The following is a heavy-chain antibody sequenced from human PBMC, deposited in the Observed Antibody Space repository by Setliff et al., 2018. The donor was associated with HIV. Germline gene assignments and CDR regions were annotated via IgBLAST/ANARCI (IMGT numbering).Heavy chain of an antibody. J-gene: IGHJ6*02. CDR2: AYSDGRA. Sequence: SETLSLTCAVSGSSISGSYYWAWIRQPPGKGLEWIANAYSDGRANYNPSLKGRVTISLDTSRAHFSLKVNSVTAADTAIYFCARGGPTVAYAVDVWGQGTTVTVSS. D-gene: IGHD4-17*01. CDR3: ARGGPTVAYAVDV. CDR1: GSSISGSYY. V-gene: IGHV4-38-2*01.